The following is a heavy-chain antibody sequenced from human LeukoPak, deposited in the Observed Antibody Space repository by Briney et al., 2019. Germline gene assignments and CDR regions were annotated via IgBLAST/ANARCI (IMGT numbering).Heavy chain of an antibody. CDR2: IKQDGSEK. CDR1: GFTFSSYW. V-gene: IGHV3-7*03. J-gene: IGHJ4*02. CDR3: AKDFRIGYSAHFDY. Sequence: GGSLRLSGVVSGFTFSSYWMSWIRQAPGKGLEWVANIKQDGSEKYYVDSVKGRFTISRDNAKNSLYLQMNSLRAEDTAVYYCAKDFRIGYSAHFDYWGQGALVTVSS. D-gene: IGHD2-21*01.